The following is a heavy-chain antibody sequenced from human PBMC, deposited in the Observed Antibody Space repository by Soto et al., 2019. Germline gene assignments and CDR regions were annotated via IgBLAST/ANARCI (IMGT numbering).Heavy chain of an antibody. D-gene: IGHD2-15*01. J-gene: IGHJ5*02. V-gene: IGHV3-21*01. CDR1: GVTCIGYS. Sequence: VSLRLCCAAAGVTCIGYSRNWVRQAPGKGLEWVSSISSSSSYIYYADSVKGRFTISRDNAKNSLYLQMNSLRAEDTAVYYCARDLFADIVVVVAGINWFDPWGQGTLVTVS. CDR2: ISSSSSYI. CDR3: ARDLFADIVVVVAGINWFDP.